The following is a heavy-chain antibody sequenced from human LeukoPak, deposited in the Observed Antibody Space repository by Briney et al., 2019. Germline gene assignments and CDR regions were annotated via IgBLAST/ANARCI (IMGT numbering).Heavy chain of an antibody. CDR3: ASPPIYDFWSGYYLH. D-gene: IGHD3-3*01. Sequence: ASVKVSCKASGYTFTGYYMHWVRQAPGQGLEWMGWINPNSGGTNYAQKFQGRVTMTRDTSISTAYMELSRLRSDDTAVYYCASPPIYDFWSGYYLHWGQGTLVTVSS. CDR2: INPNSGGT. J-gene: IGHJ4*02. CDR1: GYTFTGYY. V-gene: IGHV1-2*02.